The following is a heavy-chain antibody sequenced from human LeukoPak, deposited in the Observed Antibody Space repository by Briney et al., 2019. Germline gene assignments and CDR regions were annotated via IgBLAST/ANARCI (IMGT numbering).Heavy chain of an antibody. V-gene: IGHV3-73*01. CDR2: IRSKANSYAT. J-gene: IGHJ5*02. D-gene: IGHD6-13*01. CDR1: GFTFSGSA. Sequence: GGSLRLSCAASGFTFSGSAMHWVRQASGKGLEWVGRIRSKANSYATAYAASVKGRFTISRDDSKSTAYLQMNSLKTEDTAVYYCTRALPNSSSWSRWFDPWGQGTLVTVSS. CDR3: TRALPNSSSWSRWFDP.